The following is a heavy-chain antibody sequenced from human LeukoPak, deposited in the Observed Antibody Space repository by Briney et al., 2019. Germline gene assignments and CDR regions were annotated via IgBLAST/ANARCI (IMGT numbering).Heavy chain of an antibody. J-gene: IGHJ5*02. CDR3: ANLAYCGGDCSRGYNWFDP. Sequence: GASVKVSCKVSGYTITELSMHWVRQAPGKGLEWMGGFDPEDGETIYAQKFQGRVTMTEDTSTDTAYMELSSLRSEDTAVYYCANLAYCGGDCSRGYNWFDPWGQGTLVTVSS. CDR1: GYTITELS. V-gene: IGHV1-24*01. CDR2: FDPEDGET. D-gene: IGHD2-21*02.